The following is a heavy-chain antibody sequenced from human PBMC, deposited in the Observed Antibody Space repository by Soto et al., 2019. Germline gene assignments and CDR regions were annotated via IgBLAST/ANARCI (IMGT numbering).Heavy chain of an antibody. CDR2: ISAYNGNT. J-gene: IGHJ6*02. Sequence: ASVKVSCKASGYTFTSYGISWVRQAPGQGLEWMGWISAYNGNTNYAQKLQGRVTMTTDTSTSTAYMELRSLRSDDTAVYYCARGRVTYYYGSGSYYNGPTTYYYYYYGMDVWGQGTTVTVSS. CDR3: ARGRVTYYYGSGSYYNGPTTYYYYYYGMDV. CDR1: GYTFTSYG. D-gene: IGHD3-10*01. V-gene: IGHV1-18*01.